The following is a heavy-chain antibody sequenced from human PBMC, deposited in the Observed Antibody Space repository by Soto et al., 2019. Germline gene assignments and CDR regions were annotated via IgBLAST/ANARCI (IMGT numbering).Heavy chain of an antibody. CDR1: GFTFSSYA. Sequence: GGSLRLSCAASGFTFSSYAMSWVRQAPGKGLEWVSAISGSGGSTYYADSVKGRFTISRDNSKNTLYLQMNSLRAEDTAVYYCVKVWDYYGSGSYYNVPFDYWGQGTLVTVSS. J-gene: IGHJ4*02. CDR2: ISGSGGST. CDR3: VKVWDYYGSGSYYNVPFDY. V-gene: IGHV3-23*01. D-gene: IGHD3-10*01.